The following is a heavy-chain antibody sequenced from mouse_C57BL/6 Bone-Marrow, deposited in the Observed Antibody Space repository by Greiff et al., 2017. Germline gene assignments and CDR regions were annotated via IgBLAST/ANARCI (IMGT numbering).Heavy chain of an antibody. D-gene: IGHD1-1*01. V-gene: IGHV1-53*01. CDR1: GYTFTSYW. CDR2: INPSNGST. J-gene: IGHJ4*01. CDR3: ARYLLLRYYAMDY. Sequence: QVQLQQPGTELVKPGASVKLSCKASGYTFTSYWMHWVKQRPGQGLEWIGNINPSNGSTNYNEKFKSKATLTVDKSSSTAYMQLSSLTSEDSAVYYCARYLLLRYYAMDYWGQGTSVTVSS.